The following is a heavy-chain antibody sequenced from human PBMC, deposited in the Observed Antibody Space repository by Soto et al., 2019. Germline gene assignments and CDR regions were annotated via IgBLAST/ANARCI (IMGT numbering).Heavy chain of an antibody. CDR2: IKQDGSEK. J-gene: IGHJ6*03. CDR1: GFTFSSYW. Sequence: GGSLRLSCAASGFTFSSYWMSWVRQAPGKGLEWVANIKQDGSEKYYVDSVKGRFTISRDNAKNSLYLQMNSLRAEDTAVYYCARSREYSGYEHDNYYYYYMDVWGKGTTVTVSS. D-gene: IGHD5-12*01. V-gene: IGHV3-7*01. CDR3: ARSREYSGYEHDNYYYYYMDV.